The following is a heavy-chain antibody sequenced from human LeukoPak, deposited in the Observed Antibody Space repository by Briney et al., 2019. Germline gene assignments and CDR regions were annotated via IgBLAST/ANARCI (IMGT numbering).Heavy chain of an antibody. CDR1: GFAFSTYS. V-gene: IGHV3-30*18. CDR3: AKDRQHLVVAAILYFYYYGMDV. CDR2: ISYDGSNK. Sequence: GGSLRLSCAASGFAFSTYSMNWVRQAPGKGLEWVAVISYDGSNKNYADSVKGRFTISRDNSKNTLYLQMNSLRAEDTAVYYCAKDRQHLVVAAILYFYYYGMDVWGQGTTVTVSS. J-gene: IGHJ6*02. D-gene: IGHD2-15*01.